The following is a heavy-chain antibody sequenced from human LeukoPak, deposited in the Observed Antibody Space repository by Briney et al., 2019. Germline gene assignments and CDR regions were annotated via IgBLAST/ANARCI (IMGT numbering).Heavy chain of an antibody. V-gene: IGHV3-23*01. CDR3: AKEGLNIATRDFFDS. J-gene: IGHJ4*02. Sequence: GGSLRLSCAASGFIFRNYVVAWVRQAPGKGLEWVSQNSNSGGSTYYADSVKGRFTISRDNSKNTLYLQMNSLRAEDTAVYYCAKEGLNIATRDFFDSWGQGTLVTVSS. D-gene: IGHD6-6*01. CDR1: GFIFRNYV. CDR2: NSNSGGST.